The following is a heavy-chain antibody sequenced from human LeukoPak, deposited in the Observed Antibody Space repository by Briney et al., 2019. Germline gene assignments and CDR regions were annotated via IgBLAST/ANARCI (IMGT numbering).Heavy chain of an antibody. CDR1: GGSISSSSYY. J-gene: IGHJ4*02. CDR2: IYYSGST. Sequence: PSETLSLTCTVSGGSISSSSYYWGWIRQPPGKGLEWIGSIYYSGSTYYNPSLKSRVTISVDTSKNQFSLKPSSVTAADTAVYYCARQQWLVNPFDYWGQGTLVTVSS. D-gene: IGHD6-19*01. CDR3: ARQQWLVNPFDY. V-gene: IGHV4-39*01.